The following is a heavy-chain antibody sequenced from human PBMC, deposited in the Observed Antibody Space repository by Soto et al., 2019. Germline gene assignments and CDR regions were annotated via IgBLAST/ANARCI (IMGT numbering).Heavy chain of an antibody. CDR2: IKSKTDGGTT. D-gene: IGHD3-3*01. Sequence: EVQLVESGGGLVTPGGSLRLSCAASGFTFSNAWMSWVRQAPGKGLEWVGRIKSKTDGGTTDYAAPGKGRCTISRDDSKNTLYLQMNSLKTEDTAVYYCPTDRGWSGYTGSYYYYYMDVWGKGTTVTVSS. CDR3: PTDRGWSGYTGSYYYYYMDV. V-gene: IGHV3-15*01. J-gene: IGHJ6*03. CDR1: GFTFSNAW.